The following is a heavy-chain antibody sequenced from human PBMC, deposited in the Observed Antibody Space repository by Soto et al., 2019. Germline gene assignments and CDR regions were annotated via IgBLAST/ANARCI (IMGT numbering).Heavy chain of an antibody. J-gene: IGHJ4*02. Sequence: ASVKVSCKASGYAFTSYYMHWVRQAPGQGLEWMGIINPSGGSTSYAQKFQGRVTMTRDTSTSTVYMELSSLRSEDTAVYYCAINYMSSCLIDYWGQRTLVTVSS. CDR2: INPSGGST. CDR3: AINYMSSCLIDY. CDR1: GYAFTSYY. V-gene: IGHV1-46*03. D-gene: IGHD6-13*01.